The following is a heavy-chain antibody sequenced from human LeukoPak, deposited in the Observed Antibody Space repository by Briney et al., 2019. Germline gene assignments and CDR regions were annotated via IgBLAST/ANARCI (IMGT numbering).Heavy chain of an antibody. Sequence: HPGGSLRLSCAASGFTFDDYGMSWVRQAPGKGLEWVSAISGSGGSTYYADSVKGRFTISRDNSKNTLYLQMNSLRAEDTAVYYCAKGPQDRDPNFDYWGQGTLVTVSS. CDR3: AKGPQDRDPNFDY. CDR2: ISGSGGST. D-gene: IGHD2-15*01. J-gene: IGHJ4*02. CDR1: GFTFDDYG. V-gene: IGHV3-23*01.